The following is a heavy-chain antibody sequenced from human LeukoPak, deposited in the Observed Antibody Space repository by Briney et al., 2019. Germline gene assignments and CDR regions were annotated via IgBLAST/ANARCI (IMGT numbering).Heavy chain of an antibody. CDR3: AKDLRYGKNVDY. Sequence: GGSLRLSCAASGFTFSSYGMHWVRHAPGKGLEWVAAISYDGSNKYYADSVKGRFTISRDNSKNTLYLQMDSLRAEDTAVYYCAKDLRYGKNVDYWGQGTLVTVSS. J-gene: IGHJ4*02. V-gene: IGHV3-30*18. CDR2: ISYDGSNK. CDR1: GFTFSSYG. D-gene: IGHD5-18*01.